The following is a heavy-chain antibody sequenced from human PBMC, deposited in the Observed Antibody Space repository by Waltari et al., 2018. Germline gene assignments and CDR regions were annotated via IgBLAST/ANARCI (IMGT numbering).Heavy chain of an antibody. J-gene: IGHJ2*01. Sequence: QLQLQESGPGLVKPSETVSLTCTVSGGSISSVAYYWGWVRQPPGKGLEFIAIISYRGATYYNPSLESRVTISVDTSKNQFSLELTSVTDADTAVYYCARQDYYYVKGYFDLWGRGTLVTVSS. CDR2: ISYRGAT. CDR1: GGSISSVAYY. V-gene: IGHV4-39*01. CDR3: ARQDYYYVKGYFDL. D-gene: IGHD3-22*01.